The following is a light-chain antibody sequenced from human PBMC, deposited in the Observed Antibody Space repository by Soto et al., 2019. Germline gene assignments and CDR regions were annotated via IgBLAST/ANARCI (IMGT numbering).Light chain of an antibody. CDR3: SSYTSTITPCV. CDR2: EVS. V-gene: IGLV2-14*01. Sequence: QSVLTLPASVSGSPGQSITISCTGTSSDVGGYNYVSWYQHHPGKAPKLIIYEVSHRPSGASNHFSGYKSGNTASLTISGLQAEDEADYYCSSYTSTITPCVFGTGTKVTV. CDR1: SSDVGGYNY. J-gene: IGLJ1*01.